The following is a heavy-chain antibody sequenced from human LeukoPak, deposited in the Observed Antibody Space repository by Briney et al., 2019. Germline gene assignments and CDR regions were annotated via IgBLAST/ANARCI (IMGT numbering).Heavy chain of an antibody. CDR1: TDSFSSHY. Sequence: SETLSLTCAVSTDSFSSHYWTWIRQPPGKGLEWIGYISYIGSTNYNPSLKSRVTISIDTSKNQFSLKLSSVTAADTAVYYCARGDSSGDFDYWGQGTLVTVSS. V-gene: IGHV4-59*11. J-gene: IGHJ4*02. CDR2: ISYIGST. CDR3: ARGDSSGDFDY. D-gene: IGHD3-22*01.